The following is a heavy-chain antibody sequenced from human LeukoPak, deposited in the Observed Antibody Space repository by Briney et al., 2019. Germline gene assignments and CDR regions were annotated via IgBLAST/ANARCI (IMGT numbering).Heavy chain of an antibody. V-gene: IGHV3-48*01. J-gene: IGHJ5*02. CDR2: ISSSSSSI. Sequence: GGSLRLSCTASGFTFSIYHMNWVRQAPGKGLEWVSYISSSSSSIYYADSVKGRFTISRDNAKNSLYLQMNSLQTEDTAVYYCATDFYDTTWGQGTLVTVSS. CDR1: GFTFSIYH. D-gene: IGHD3-22*01. CDR3: ATDFYDTT.